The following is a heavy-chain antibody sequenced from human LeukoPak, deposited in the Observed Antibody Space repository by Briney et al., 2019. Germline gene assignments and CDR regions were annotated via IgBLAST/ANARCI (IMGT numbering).Heavy chain of an antibody. CDR2: INPNSGIT. CDR1: GYTFTSYD. D-gene: IGHD1/OR15-1a*01. J-gene: IGHJ5*02. CDR3: ASRTFLT. Sequence: ASVKVSCKASGYTFTSYDINWVRQATGQGLEWMGWINPNSGITGYAEKFQGRVTMTRDTSTETAFMELSSLRSDDTAIYYCASRTFLTWGQGTLVTVSS. V-gene: IGHV1-8*02.